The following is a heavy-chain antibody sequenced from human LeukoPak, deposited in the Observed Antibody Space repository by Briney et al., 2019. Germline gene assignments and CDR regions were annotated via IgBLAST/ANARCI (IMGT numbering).Heavy chain of an antibody. D-gene: IGHD3-10*01. CDR2: IYFTGTT. J-gene: IGHJ4*02. CDR3: ASDSGSQYGYVDS. CDR1: GDSISSGDYY. Sequence: SETLSLTCTVSGDSISSGDYYWTWIRQPPGKGLEWIGYIYFTGTTYYNPSLKSRVTISVDTSKNQFSPNLSSVTAADTAVYYCASDSGSQYGYVDSWGQGTLVTVSS. V-gene: IGHV4-30-4*01.